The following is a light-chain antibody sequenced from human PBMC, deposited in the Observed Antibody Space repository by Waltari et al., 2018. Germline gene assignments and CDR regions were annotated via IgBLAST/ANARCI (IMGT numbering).Light chain of an antibody. J-gene: IGLJ3*02. CDR3: SSYTSSSTLV. CDR2: EVS. Sequence: QSALTQPASVSASPGQSITISCTGTSSAGGGYNYVSWYQQHPGKAPKLMIYEVSNRPSGVSNRFSGSKSGNTASLTISGLQAEDEADYYCSSYTSSSTLVFGGGTKLTVL. CDR1: SSAGGGYNY. V-gene: IGLV2-14*01.